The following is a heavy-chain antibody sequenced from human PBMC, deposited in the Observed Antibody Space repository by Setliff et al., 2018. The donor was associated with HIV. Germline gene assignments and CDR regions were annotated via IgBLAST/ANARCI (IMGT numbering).Heavy chain of an antibody. Sequence: WASVKVSCKASGYTFTGYYMHWVRQAPGQGLEWMGRINPNSGDTNYAQKFQGRVTMTRDTSISTAYMELSRLRSDDTVVYFCAREFTVTPGAFDIWGQGTMVTVSS. CDR1: GYTFTGYY. D-gene: IGHD4-17*01. J-gene: IGHJ3*02. V-gene: IGHV1-2*05. CDR2: INPNSGDT. CDR3: AREFTVTPGAFDI.